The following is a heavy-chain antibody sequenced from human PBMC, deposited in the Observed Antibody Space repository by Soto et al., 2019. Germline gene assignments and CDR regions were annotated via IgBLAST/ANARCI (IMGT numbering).Heavy chain of an antibody. Sequence: QVQLVQSGAELKKPGASVKVSCKASGYTFSNYDMNWVRQATGQGPEWIGWVNPNNGDTGYAQKFQGRVTLTTDISTTPAYMELTSQRSEDTAIYYCAKVSRKGSAIDFDYWGQGTLITVSS. V-gene: IGHV1-8*01. J-gene: IGHJ4*02. D-gene: IGHD3-10*01. CDR1: GYTFSNYD. CDR3: AKVSRKGSAIDFDY. CDR2: VNPNNGDT.